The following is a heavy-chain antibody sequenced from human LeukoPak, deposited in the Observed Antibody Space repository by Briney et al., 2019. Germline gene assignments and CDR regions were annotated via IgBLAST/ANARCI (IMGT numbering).Heavy chain of an antibody. CDR1: GGSISSSSYY. CDR2: IYYTGGT. CDR3: AKDSSSWIDAFDI. J-gene: IGHJ3*02. Sequence: PSETLSLTCSVSGGSISSSSYYWGWIRQPPGKGLEWVGSIYYTGGTYYSPSLKSRVTISVDTSKNQLSLKLSSVTAADTAVYYCAKDSSSWIDAFDIWGLGTMVTVSS. V-gene: IGHV4-39*07. D-gene: IGHD6-13*01.